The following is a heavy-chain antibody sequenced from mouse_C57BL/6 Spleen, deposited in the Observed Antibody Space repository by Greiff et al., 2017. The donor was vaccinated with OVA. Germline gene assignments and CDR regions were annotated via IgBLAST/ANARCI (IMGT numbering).Heavy chain of an antibody. CDR3: ARHNYGSSYDY. D-gene: IGHD1-1*01. Sequence: VQLQQSGPELVKPGASVKISCKASGYSFTGYYMNWVKQSPEKSLEWIGEINPSTGGTTYNQKFKAKATLTVDKSSSTAYMQLKSLTSEDSAVYYCARHNYGSSYDYWGQGTTLTVSS. V-gene: IGHV1-42*01. J-gene: IGHJ2*01. CDR2: INPSTGGT. CDR1: GYSFTGYY.